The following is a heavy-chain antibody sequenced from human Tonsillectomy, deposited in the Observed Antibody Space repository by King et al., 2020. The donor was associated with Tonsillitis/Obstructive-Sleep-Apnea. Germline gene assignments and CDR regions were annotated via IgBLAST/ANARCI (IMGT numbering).Heavy chain of an antibody. V-gene: IGHV3-23*04. CDR3: AKVRGSGYDDWGYCFDY. CDR1: GFTFSTYA. J-gene: IGHJ4*02. CDR2: ISGGAGST. Sequence: VQLVESGGGLVQPGGSLRLSCAASGFTFSTYAMSWVRQAPGKGLEWVSAISGGAGSTYYADSVKGRFTISRDNSKNTLYLHMNSLRAEDTAVYYCAKVRGSGYDDWGYCFDYWGQGTLVPVSS. D-gene: IGHD5-12*01.